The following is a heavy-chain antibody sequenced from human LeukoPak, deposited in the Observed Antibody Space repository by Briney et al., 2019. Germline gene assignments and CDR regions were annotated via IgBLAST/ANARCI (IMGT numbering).Heavy chain of an antibody. V-gene: IGHV4-4*02. Sequence: SETLSLTCTVSGGSITSNHWSWVRQPPGKGLEWIGQVHHSGGTSYNPSLRSRVTISIDKSENQFSLKLNSVTAADTAVYYCARHAHDFWSGYSYRQRWFDPWGQGTLVTVSS. CDR1: GGSITSNH. J-gene: IGHJ5*02. CDR2: VHHSGGT. D-gene: IGHD3-3*01. CDR3: ARHAHDFWSGYSYRQRWFDP.